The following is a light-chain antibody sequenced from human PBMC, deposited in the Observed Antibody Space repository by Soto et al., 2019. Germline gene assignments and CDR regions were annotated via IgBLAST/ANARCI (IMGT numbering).Light chain of an antibody. CDR3: QSYDVGLSGYV. Sequence: QSVLTQPPSVSGAPGQRVTISCTGSGSNLGAGFDVHWYQHLPGTAPKLLIYGITHRPSGVPDRFSGSKSGTSASLAITGLQAEDEADYYCQSYDVGLSGYVFGTGTKVTVL. CDR1: GSNLGAGFD. J-gene: IGLJ1*01. CDR2: GIT. V-gene: IGLV1-40*01.